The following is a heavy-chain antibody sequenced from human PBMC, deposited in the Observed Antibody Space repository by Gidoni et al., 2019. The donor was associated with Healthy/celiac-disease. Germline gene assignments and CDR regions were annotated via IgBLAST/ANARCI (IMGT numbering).Heavy chain of an antibody. J-gene: IGHJ3*02. D-gene: IGHD2-21*02. CDR1: GFTFSSYA. CDR3: AKVLIRDRPYCGGDCYNDAFDI. CDR2: ISGSGGST. V-gene: IGHV3-23*01. Sequence: EVQLLESGGGLVQPGGSLRLSCAASGFTFSSYAMSWVRLAPGKGLEWVSAISGSGGSTYYADAVKGRFTISRDNSKNTLYLQMNSLRAEDTAVYYCAKVLIRDRPYCGGDCYNDAFDIWGQGTMVTVSS.